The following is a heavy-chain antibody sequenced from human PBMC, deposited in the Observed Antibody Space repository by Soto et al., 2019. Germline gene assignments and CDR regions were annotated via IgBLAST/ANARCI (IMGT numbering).Heavy chain of an antibody. D-gene: IGHD3-22*01. J-gene: IGHJ4*02. V-gene: IGHV4-30-2*01. CDR3: ARGAVVNFDS. CDR1: GGSISSGGSS. Sequence: SETLSLTCAVSGGSISSGGSSWTWIRQPPGKGLEWIGYIYHSGSTYYNPSLKSRVTISVDRSKNQFSLKLTSVTAADTAVYYCARGAVVNFDSWGQGTLVTVS. CDR2: IYHSGST.